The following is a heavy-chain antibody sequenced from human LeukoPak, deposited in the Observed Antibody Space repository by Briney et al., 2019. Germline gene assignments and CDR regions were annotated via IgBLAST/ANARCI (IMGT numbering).Heavy chain of an antibody. CDR3: ATVLS. CDR1: GYAFTSKY. V-gene: IGHV1-2*02. D-gene: IGHD6-6*01. CDR2: VIPSSGAT. J-gene: IGHJ4*02. Sequence: ASVKVSCKASGYAFTSKYMHWLRQAPGQGPEWMGWVIPSSGATNYAQKFQGRVTMTRDTSITTAYMELSALTSDDTALYFCATVLSWGQGTLVTVSS.